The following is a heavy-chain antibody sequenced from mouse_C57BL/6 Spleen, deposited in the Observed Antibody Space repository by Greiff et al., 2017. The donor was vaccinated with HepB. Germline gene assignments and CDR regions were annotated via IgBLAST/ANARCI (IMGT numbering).Heavy chain of an antibody. Sequence: VAPSQSLSITCTVSGFSLTSYGVHWVRQPPGKGLEWLVVIWSDGSTTYNSALKSRLSISKDNSKSQVFLKMNSLQTDDTAMYYCARHGDYYGSHWYFDVWGTGTTVTVSS. J-gene: IGHJ1*03. D-gene: IGHD1-1*01. CDR2: IWSDGST. CDR1: GFSLTSYG. CDR3: ARHGDYYGSHWYFDV. V-gene: IGHV2-6-2*01.